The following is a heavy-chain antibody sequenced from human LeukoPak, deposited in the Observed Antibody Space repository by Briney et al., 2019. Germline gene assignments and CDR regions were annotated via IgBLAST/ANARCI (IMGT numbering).Heavy chain of an antibody. CDR1: GYTFTSYA. CDR3: ARGQYGDYVLWFDP. CDR2: MNPNSGNT. D-gene: IGHD4-17*01. Sequence: ASVKVSCKASGYTFTSYAMNWVRQAPGQGLEWMGWMNPNSGNTGYAQKFQGRVTMTRNTSISTAYMELSSLRSEDTAVYYCARGQYGDYVLWFDPWGQGTLVTVSS. J-gene: IGHJ5*02. V-gene: IGHV1-8*02.